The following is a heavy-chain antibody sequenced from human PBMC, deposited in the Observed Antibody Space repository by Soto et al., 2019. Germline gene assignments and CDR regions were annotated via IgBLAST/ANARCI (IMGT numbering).Heavy chain of an antibody. CDR1: GITFRSYS. CDR3: ARDRGGIAARHYCMDV. J-gene: IGHJ6*02. V-gene: IGHV3-48*02. Sequence: GGSLRLPCAASGITFRSYSMTLVRQAPGKGLEWVSYISSSSSTIYNADSVKGRFTISRDNAKNSLYLQMNSLRDEDTAVYYCARDRGGIAARHYCMDVWGQGTTVTVSS. D-gene: IGHD6-6*01. CDR2: ISSSSSTI.